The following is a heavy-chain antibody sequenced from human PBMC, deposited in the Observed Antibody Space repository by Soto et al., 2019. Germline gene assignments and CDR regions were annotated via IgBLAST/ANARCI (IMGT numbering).Heavy chain of an antibody. J-gene: IGHJ4*02. D-gene: IGHD2-2*01. Sequence: EVQLLESGGGLVQPGGSLRLSCAASGFSFNNYAMNWVRQAPGQGLEWVSTISDSGSTYYADSVKGRFTISRDNSKNTLYPQMQSLTAEDTAVYFCAKDVGGHYCTPTSCLYFFHSWGRGTLVTVSS. V-gene: IGHV3-23*01. CDR1: GFSFNNYA. CDR3: AKDVGGHYCTPTSCLYFFHS. CDR2: ISDSGST.